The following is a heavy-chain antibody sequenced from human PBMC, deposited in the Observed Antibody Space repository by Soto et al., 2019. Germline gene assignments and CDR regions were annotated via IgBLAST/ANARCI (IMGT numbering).Heavy chain of an antibody. CDR3: ARLGGYVSVGYYYLWDS. J-gene: IGHJ4*02. CDR2: INYSGTT. CDR1: DGSMNSDSYY. V-gene: IGHV4-39*01. Sequence: LSLTCSVSDGSMNSDSYYWGWIRQPPGKGLEWIGVINYSGTTFHNVSLKSRVTMSVDSSRNQLSLKLTSVTAADTAAYYCARLGGYVSVGYYYLWDSWGQGTLVTVSS. D-gene: IGHD3-22*01.